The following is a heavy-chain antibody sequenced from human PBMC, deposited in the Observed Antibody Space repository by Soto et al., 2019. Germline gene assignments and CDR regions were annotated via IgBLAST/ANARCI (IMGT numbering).Heavy chain of an antibody. Sequence: QVQLQESGPGLVKPSQTLSLTCTVSGGSISSGGYYWSWIRQHPGKGLEWIGFIYYNGSTYYNPSLKSRGTITVDTSNNQFSLELSSVNVADTVVYYCASEPVIWGQGTLVIVSS. CDR3: ASEPVI. J-gene: IGHJ4*02. D-gene: IGHD3-10*01. CDR2: IYYNGST. V-gene: IGHV4-31*03. CDR1: GGSISSGGYY.